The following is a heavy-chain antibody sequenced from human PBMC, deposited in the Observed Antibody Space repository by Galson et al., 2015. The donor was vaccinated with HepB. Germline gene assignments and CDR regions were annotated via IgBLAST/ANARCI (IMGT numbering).Heavy chain of an antibody. Sequence: SLTCTVSGGSISSGGYYWSWIRQPPGKGLEWIGYIYYSGSTNYNPSLKSRVTISVDTSKNQFSLKLSSVTAADTAVYYCAREGHFRSHDYWGQGTLVTVSS. CDR1: GGSISSGGYY. V-gene: IGHV4-61*08. D-gene: IGHD3-3*02. J-gene: IGHJ4*02. CDR3: AREGHFRSHDY. CDR2: IYYSGST.